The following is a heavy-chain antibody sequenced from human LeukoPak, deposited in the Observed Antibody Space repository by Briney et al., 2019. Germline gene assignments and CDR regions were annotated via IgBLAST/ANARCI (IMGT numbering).Heavy chain of an antibody. V-gene: IGHV1-18*01. CDR2: ISTYNGDT. J-gene: IGHJ4*02. CDR3: ARDRDGYNLGYFDY. CDR1: GYTFTSYG. Sequence: ASVKVSCRASGYTFTSYGIRWVRQAPGQGLEWMGWISTYNGDTNYAQKLQGRVTMTTDTSTSTAYMALSSLRSEDTAVYYCARDRDGYNLGYFDYWGQGTLVTVSS. D-gene: IGHD5-24*01.